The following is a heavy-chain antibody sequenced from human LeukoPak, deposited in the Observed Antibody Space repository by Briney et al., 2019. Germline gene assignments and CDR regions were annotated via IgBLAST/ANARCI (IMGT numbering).Heavy chain of an antibody. Sequence: GGSLRLSCAASGFTFDDYAMHWVRQAPGKGLEWVANIKQDGSEKNYVDSVKGRFTISRDNAKNSLSLEMNSLRAEDTAVYYCARLRSPYYWGQGTLVTVSS. J-gene: IGHJ4*02. CDR1: GFTFDDYA. CDR2: IKQDGSEK. D-gene: IGHD4-17*01. V-gene: IGHV3-7*01. CDR3: ARLRSPYY.